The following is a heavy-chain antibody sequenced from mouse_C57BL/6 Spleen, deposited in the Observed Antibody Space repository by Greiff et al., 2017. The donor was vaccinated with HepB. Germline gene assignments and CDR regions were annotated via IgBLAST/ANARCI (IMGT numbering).Heavy chain of an antibody. J-gene: IGHJ4*01. CDR3: ARRAAITTVVPMDY. Sequence: SFPFIFPSSHTLILTCSFSFFSLSTSGMGVIFILHPSLKCLELLAHIYCDDDKRYNPSLKSRLTISKDTSRNQVLIKITRVDTADTATYDCARRAAITTVVPMDYWGQGTSVTVSS. D-gene: IGHD1-1*01. CDR2: IYCDDDK. CDR1: FFSLSTSGMG. V-gene: IGHV8-12*01.